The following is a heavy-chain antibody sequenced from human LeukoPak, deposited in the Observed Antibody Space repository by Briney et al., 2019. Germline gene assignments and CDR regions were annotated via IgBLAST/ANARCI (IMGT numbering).Heavy chain of an antibody. Sequence: SETLSLTCTVSDDSISTPFYYWGWIRQPPGKGLEWIGSIYNSVSTFYNPSLKSRVTISIDTSRNHFSLRLTSVNVADTAVYYCARNASSGSFDFWGQGILVTVSS. J-gene: IGHJ4*02. CDR2: IYNSVST. V-gene: IGHV4-39*02. D-gene: IGHD3-22*01. CDR1: DDSISTPFYY. CDR3: ARNASSGSFDF.